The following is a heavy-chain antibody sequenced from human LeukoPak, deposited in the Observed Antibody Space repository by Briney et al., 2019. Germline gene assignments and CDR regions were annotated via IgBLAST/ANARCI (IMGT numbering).Heavy chain of an antibody. CDR1: GGSISSSNW. CDR2: IYHSGST. V-gene: IGHV4-4*02. CDR3: ARGQRGRYYYDSSGYFDY. J-gene: IGHJ4*02. Sequence: SGTLSLTCAVSGGSISSSNWWSWVRQPPGKGLEWIGEIYHSGSTNYNPSLKSRVTISVDKSKNQFSLKLSSVTAADTAVYYCARGQRGRYYYDSSGYFDYWGQGTLVTVSS. D-gene: IGHD3-22*01.